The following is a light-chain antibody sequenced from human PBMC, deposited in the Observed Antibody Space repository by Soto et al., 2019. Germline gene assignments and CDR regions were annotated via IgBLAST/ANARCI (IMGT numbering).Light chain of an antibody. J-gene: IGKJ5*01. Sequence: DIQMTQSPSSLSASVGDRVTITCRASESINRHLNWYQQNPGKAPKLLIYAASSLQNGVPSRFNGSGSGTDFTHTISNLQPEDFATYYCQQSYSTLSITLGQGTRLEIK. V-gene: IGKV1-39*01. CDR3: QQSYSTLSIT. CDR1: ESINRH. CDR2: AAS.